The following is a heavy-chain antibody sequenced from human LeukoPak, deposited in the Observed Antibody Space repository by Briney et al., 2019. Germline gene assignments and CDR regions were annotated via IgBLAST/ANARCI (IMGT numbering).Heavy chain of an antibody. D-gene: IGHD2-2*01. CDR2: INTDGNIM. CDR1: GFTFSNSW. CDR3: ARAGGPPTAMGFDP. Sequence: GGSLRLSCAASGFTFSNSWMHWVRQTPGKGPVWVSCINTDGNIMRYADSVKGRFTISRDNAKNTLYLQMNSLRVEDTAVYYCARAGGPPTAMGFDPWGQGSLVSVSS. J-gene: IGHJ5*02. V-gene: IGHV3-74*01.